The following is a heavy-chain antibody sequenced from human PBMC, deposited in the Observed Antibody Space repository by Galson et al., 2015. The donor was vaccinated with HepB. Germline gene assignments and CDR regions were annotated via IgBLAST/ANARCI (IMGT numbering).Heavy chain of an antibody. J-gene: IGHJ5*02. CDR1: GFTFSNYG. CDR2: ISSRGTYI. CDR3: ARDWGIAVAGTWWFDP. V-gene: IGHV3-21*01. D-gene: IGHD6-19*01. Sequence: SLRLSCAASGFTFSNYGINWVRQAPGRGLEWVSSISSRGTYIYYADSMKGRFTISRDNTKNSLYLQMTSLRVEDTAVYYCARDWGIAVAGTWWFDPWGQGTLVTVSS.